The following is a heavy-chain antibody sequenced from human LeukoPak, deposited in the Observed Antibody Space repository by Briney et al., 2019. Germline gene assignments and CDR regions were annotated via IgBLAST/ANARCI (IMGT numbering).Heavy chain of an antibody. D-gene: IGHD5-12*01. CDR2: IYHSGSA. Sequence: SETLSLTCTVSGGSISSSNWWSWVRQSPGKGLEWIGEIYHSGSANYNPSLKSRVTISLDKSKNQFSLKLNSVTAADTAVYYCARPRGFKQGGFDPWGQGTLVTVSS. J-gene: IGHJ5*02. CDR3: ARPRGFKQGGFDP. CDR1: GGSISSSNW. V-gene: IGHV4-4*02.